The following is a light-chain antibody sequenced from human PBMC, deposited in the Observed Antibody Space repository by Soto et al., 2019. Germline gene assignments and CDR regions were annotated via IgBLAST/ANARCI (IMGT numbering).Light chain of an antibody. V-gene: IGKV3-15*01. J-gene: IGKJ2*01. CDR1: QSVNSN. Sequence: EIVMTQSPATLFVSPGERATLSCRASQSVNSNLAWYQQKPGQAPRLLIYGASTRVAGIPARFSGSGSGTEFSLTISSLQSEDFAVYYCQQYNNRPPDTFGQGTKLEIK. CDR2: GAS. CDR3: QQYNNRPPDT.